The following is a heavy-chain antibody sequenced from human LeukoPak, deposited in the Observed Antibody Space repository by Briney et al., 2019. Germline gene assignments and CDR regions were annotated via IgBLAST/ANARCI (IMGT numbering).Heavy chain of an antibody. CDR2: IYYSGST. Sequence: SETLSLTCTVSGGSISSNSYYWGRIRQPPGKGLEWIGIIYYSGSTYYNPSLKSRVTISVDSSKNQFSLKLSSVTATDTAVYYCARDETYSSDWQSNHYYYYMDVWGKGTTVTVPS. CDR1: GGSISSNSYY. CDR3: ARDETYSSDWQSNHYYYYMDV. D-gene: IGHD6-19*01. J-gene: IGHJ6*03. V-gene: IGHV4-39*07.